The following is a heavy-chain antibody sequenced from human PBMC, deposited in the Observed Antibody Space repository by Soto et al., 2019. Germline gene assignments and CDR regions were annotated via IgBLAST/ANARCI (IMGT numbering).Heavy chain of an antibody. CDR2: INHSGST. J-gene: IGHJ6*02. CDR3: ARGRITMVRGVPILAYGMDV. CDR1: GGSFSGYY. Sequence: LSLTCAVYGGSFSGYYWSWIRQPPGKGLEWIGEINHSGSTNYNPSLKSRVTISVDTSKNQFSLKLSSVTAADTAVYYCARGRITMVRGVPILAYGMDVWGQGTTVTVSS. V-gene: IGHV4-34*01. D-gene: IGHD3-10*01.